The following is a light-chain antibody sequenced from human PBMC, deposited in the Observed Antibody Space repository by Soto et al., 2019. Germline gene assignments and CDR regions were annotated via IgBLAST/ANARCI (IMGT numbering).Light chain of an antibody. CDR3: QQYDNRIT. Sequence: DIQMTQSPSSLSASVGDRVTITCRASQSISSHLNWYQQKPGKAPKLLIYDASNLETGVPSRFSGSGSGTDFTFTISSLQPEDIATYYCQQYDNRITFGQGTRLEIK. J-gene: IGKJ5*01. V-gene: IGKV1-33*01. CDR2: DAS. CDR1: QSISSH.